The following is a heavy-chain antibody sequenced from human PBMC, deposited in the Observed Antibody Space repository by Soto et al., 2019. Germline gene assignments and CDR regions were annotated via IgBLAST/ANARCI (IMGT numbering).Heavy chain of an antibody. CDR2: IKQDGSEK. V-gene: IGHV3-7*01. CDR3: ARLVSSSWYRWFDS. D-gene: IGHD6-13*01. J-gene: IGHJ5*01. CDR1: GFTFSSYW. Sequence: GGSLRLSCAASGFTFSSYWMSWVRQAPGKGLEWVANIKQDGSEKYYVDSVKGRFTISRDNAKNSLYLQMNSLRAEDTAVYYCARLVSSSWYRWFDSWGQGTLVTVSS.